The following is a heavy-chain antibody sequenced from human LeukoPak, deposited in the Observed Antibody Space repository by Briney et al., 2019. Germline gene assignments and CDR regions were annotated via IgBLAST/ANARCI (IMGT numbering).Heavy chain of an antibody. D-gene: IGHD4-23*01. CDR3: AREWYGGNPVYYYYGMDA. J-gene: IGHJ6*02. V-gene: IGHV1-2*02. CDR1: GYSLNAYY. Sequence: ASVKVSCKASGYSLNAYYMHWVRQAPGQGLEWMGWINPNSGGTNYAQKFQGRVTMTRDTSISTAYMELSRLRSDDTAVYYCAREWYGGNPVYYYYGMDAWGQGTTVTVSS. CDR2: INPNSGGT.